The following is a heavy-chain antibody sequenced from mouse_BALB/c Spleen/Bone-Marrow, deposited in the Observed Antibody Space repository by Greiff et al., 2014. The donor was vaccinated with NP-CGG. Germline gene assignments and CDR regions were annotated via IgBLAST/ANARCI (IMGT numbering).Heavy chain of an antibody. V-gene: IGHV1S81*02. Sequence: VHLVESGAELVKPGASVKLSCKASGYTFTSYYMYWVKQRPGQGLEWIGEINPSNGGTNFNEKFKSKATLTVDKSSSTAYMQLGSLTSEDSAVYYCTRSDGYYVPHWYFDVWGAGTTVTVSS. D-gene: IGHD2-3*01. CDR1: GYTFTSYY. J-gene: IGHJ1*01. CDR3: TRSDGYYVPHWYFDV. CDR2: INPSNGGT.